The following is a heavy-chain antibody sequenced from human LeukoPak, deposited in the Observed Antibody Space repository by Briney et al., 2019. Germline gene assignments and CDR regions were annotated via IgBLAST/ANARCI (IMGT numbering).Heavy chain of an antibody. CDR2: ISYDGSNK. CDR1: GFTCSNYA. Sequence: GGSLRLSCAASGFTCSNYAMHWVRQAPGKGLEWVALISYDGSNKYYADSVKGRFTISRDNSKNTLYLQMNSLRAEDTAVYYCAKGLSMVATTGFDYWGQGTLVTVSS. D-gene: IGHD5-12*01. J-gene: IGHJ4*02. CDR3: AKGLSMVATTGFDY. V-gene: IGHV3-30*18.